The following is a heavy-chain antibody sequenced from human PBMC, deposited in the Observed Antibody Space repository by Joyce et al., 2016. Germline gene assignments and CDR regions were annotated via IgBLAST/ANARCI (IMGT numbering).Heavy chain of an antibody. CDR2: MKPNSGNT. J-gene: IGHJ5*02. CDR3: ARERNFGDLSFDP. Sequence: QVQLVQSGAEVKKPGASVKVSCKASGYTFTSYDINWVRQATGQGLEWMAWMKPNSGNTGYAQKFQGRVTMTWNTSISTAYMEVSSLRSEDMAIYYCARERNFGDLSFDPWGQGTLVTVSS. CDR1: GYTFTSYD. D-gene: IGHD4-17*01. V-gene: IGHV1-8*01.